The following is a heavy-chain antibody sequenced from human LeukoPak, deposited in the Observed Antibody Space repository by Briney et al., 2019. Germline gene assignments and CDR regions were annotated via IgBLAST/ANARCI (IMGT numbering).Heavy chain of an antibody. CDR1: GGSISSGTYY. V-gene: IGHV4-61*09. CDR3: VGSYYYGSGSLRPIDY. J-gene: IGHJ4*02. CDR2: IYPSGST. D-gene: IGHD3-10*01. Sequence: PSETLSLTCTVSGGSISSGTYYWSWIRQPAGKGLEWIRHIYPSGSTNYNPSLKSRITISIDTSKNQFSLTMSSVTAADTAVYYCVGSYYYGSGSLRPIDYWGQGTLVTVSS.